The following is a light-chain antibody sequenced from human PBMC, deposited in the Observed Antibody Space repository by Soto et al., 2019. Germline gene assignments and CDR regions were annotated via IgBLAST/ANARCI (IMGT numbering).Light chain of an antibody. J-gene: IGLJ1*01. V-gene: IGLV2-18*02. CDR1: SSDVGSYNR. CDR3: SSYTSSSTYV. Sequence: QSVLTQPPSVSGSPGQSVTISCTGTSSDVGSYNRVSWYQQSPGTAPKLMIYEVSNRPSGVPDRFSGSKSGNTASLTISGLQAEDEADSYCSSYTSSSTYVFGPGTKVTVL. CDR2: EVS.